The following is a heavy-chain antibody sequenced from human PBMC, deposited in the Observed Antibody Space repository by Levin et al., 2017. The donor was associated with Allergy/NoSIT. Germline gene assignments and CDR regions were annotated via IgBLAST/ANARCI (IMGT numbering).Heavy chain of an antibody. CDR3: ASGPGYSSYYYYYYGMDV. J-gene: IGHJ6*02. CDR2: MNPNSGNT. Sequence: ASVKVSCKASGYTFTSYDINWVRQATGQGLEWMGWMNPNSGNTGYAQKFQGRVTMTRNTSISTAYMELSSLRSEDTAVYYCASGPGYSSYYYYYYGMDVWGQGTTVTVSS. V-gene: IGHV1-8*01. CDR1: GYTFTSYD. D-gene: IGHD6-6*01.